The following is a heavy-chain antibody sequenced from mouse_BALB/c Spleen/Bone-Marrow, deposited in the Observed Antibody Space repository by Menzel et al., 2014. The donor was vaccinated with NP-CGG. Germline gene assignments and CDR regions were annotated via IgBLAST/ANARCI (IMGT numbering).Heavy chain of an antibody. CDR1: GYTFTDYE. CDR3: TRDWGLR. D-gene: IGHD3-1*01. J-gene: IGHJ2*01. CDR2: IHPGSGGT. Sequence: QVHVKQSGAELVRPGASVKLSCKALGYTFTDYEMHWVKQTPVHGLEWIGVIHPGSGGTAYNQKFKGKATLTADRSSTTAYMDLSSLTSEDSAVYYCTRDWGLRWGQGTTLTVSS. V-gene: IGHV1-15*01.